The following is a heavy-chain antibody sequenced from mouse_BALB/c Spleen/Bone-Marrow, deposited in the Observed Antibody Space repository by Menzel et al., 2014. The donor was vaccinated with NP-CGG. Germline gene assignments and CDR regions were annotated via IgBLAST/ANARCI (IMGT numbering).Heavy chain of an antibody. Sequence: DVKLVESGPGLVKPSQSLSLTCSVSGYSITGGYYWNWIRQFPGNKLEWMDYISYDGSNNYNPSLKNRISITRDTSKNQFFLRLNSVTTEDTATYYCARGGDWFFDVWGAGTTVTVSS. J-gene: IGHJ1*01. V-gene: IGHV3-6*02. CDR1: GYSITGGYY. CDR3: ARGGDWFFDV. CDR2: ISYDGSN.